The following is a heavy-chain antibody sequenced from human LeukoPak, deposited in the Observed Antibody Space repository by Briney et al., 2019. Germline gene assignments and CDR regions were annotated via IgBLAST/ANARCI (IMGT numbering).Heavy chain of an antibody. V-gene: IGHV1-58*01. CDR2: IVVASGKT. CDR3: AAASVAPGGHFYGMDV. J-gene: IGHJ6*04. D-gene: IGHD2-8*02. CDR1: GFTFSNSA. Sequence: ASVKASWKASGFTFSNSAVQWVRQARGQRLEWIGWIVVASGKTNYAQSFQGRLTVSRDMSTSTAYMEVGSLRSEDTAVYYCAAASVAPGGHFYGMDVWGKGTTVTVSS.